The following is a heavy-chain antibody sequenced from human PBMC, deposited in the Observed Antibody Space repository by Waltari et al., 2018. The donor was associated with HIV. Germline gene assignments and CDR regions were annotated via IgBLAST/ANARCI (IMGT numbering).Heavy chain of an antibody. D-gene: IGHD2-15*01. V-gene: IGHV1-69*01. J-gene: IGHJ3*01. CDR3: ARGGCSGSTCYSKSFDL. CDR2: IIPKFGTG. CDR1: GGTFSSYT. Sequence: QVQLVQSGAEMKMPESSVKVSCKDYGGTFSSYTISWVRQAPGQGLEWMGGIIPKFGTGNYAQKFQGRVTITADESTSTVYLELSSLRSEDTAVYHCARGGCSGSTCYSKSFDLWGQGTMVTVS.